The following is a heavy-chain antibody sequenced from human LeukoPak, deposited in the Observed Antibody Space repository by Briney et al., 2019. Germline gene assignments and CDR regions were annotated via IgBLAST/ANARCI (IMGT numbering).Heavy chain of an antibody. D-gene: IGHD1-26*01. CDR2: IRYDGSNK. CDR3: AKVCIVVATPHRSATPFDY. V-gene: IGHV3-30*02. J-gene: IGHJ4*02. CDR1: GFTFSSYG. Sequence: GPLRLSCAASGFTFSSYGMHWVRQAPGKGLEWVAYIRYDGSNKHYADSVQGRFTICRDNSKNTVYLQMNSLRAEDTAVYYCAKVCIVVATPHRSATPFDYWGQGTLVTVSS.